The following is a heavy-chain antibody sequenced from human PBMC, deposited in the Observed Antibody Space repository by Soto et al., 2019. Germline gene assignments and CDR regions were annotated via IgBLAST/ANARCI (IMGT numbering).Heavy chain of an antibody. CDR1: GFTFSSYA. CDR3: ARRQIPPPTRGAANAKGGMDV. J-gene: IGHJ6*01. D-gene: IGHD6-13*01. Sequence: QPGGSLRLSCAASGFTFSSYAMSWVRQAPGKGLEWVSAISGSGGSTYYANSVKGRFTISRDNSKNTLYLQMSSLRAEDTAVYYCARRQIPPPTRGAANAKGGMDVWGQGTTVTVSS. CDR2: ISGSGGST. V-gene: IGHV3-23*01.